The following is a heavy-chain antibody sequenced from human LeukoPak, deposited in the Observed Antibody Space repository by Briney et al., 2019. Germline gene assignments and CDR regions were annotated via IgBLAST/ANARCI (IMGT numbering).Heavy chain of an antibody. V-gene: IGHV3-23*01. J-gene: IGHJ4*02. Sequence: GGSLRLSCAVSGFSVSSYGMSWVRQAPGKGLEWISAINLNGDTKYYADSVKGRFTIPRDHSENTLYLHMNSLRTEDTAVYYCAQGYSSGWFPNWGQGSLVSVSS. CDR1: GFSVSSYG. CDR2: INLNGDTK. CDR3: AQGYSSGWFPN. D-gene: IGHD6-19*01.